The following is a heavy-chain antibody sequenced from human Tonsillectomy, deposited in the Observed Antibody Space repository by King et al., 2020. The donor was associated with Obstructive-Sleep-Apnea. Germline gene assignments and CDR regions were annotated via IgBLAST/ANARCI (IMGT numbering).Heavy chain of an antibody. CDR1: GGSISSYY. V-gene: IGHV4-59*08. CDR3: ARHSRPTGIAGY. D-gene: IGHD1-1*01. CDR2: IYNSETT. J-gene: IGHJ4*02. Sequence: VQLQESGPGLVKPSETLSLTCTVSGGSISSYYWSWIRQPPGKGLEWIGYIYNSETTKNNPSLKIRVTISVDTSKNQFSLKLSSVTAADTAVYYCARHSRPTGIAGYWGQGTLVTVSS.